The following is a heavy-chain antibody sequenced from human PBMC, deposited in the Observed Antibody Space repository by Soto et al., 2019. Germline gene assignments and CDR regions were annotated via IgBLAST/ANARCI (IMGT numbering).Heavy chain of an antibody. J-gene: IGHJ6*02. CDR1: GFTFSSYS. CDR3: ARMGSQRYYYYGMDV. CDR2: ISSSSSYI. Sequence: EVQLVESGGGLVKPGGSLRLSCAASGFTFSSYSMNWVRQAPGKGLEWVSSISSSSSYIYYADSVKGRFTISRDNAKNALYLQMNSLSAEDTAGYYCARMGSQRYYYYGMDVWGQGTTVTVSS. D-gene: IGHD6-25*01. V-gene: IGHV3-21*01.